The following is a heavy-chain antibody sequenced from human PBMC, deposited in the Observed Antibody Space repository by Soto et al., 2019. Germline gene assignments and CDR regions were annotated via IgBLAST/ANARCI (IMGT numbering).Heavy chain of an antibody. D-gene: IGHD6-13*01. CDR1: GGTFSSYA. CDR2: IIPIFGTA. J-gene: IGHJ6*02. V-gene: IGHV1-69*06. Sequence: GASVKVSCKASGGTFSSYAISWVRQAPGQGLEWMGGIIPIFGTANYAQKFQGRVTITADKSTSTAYMELSSLRSEDTAVYYCAREARAAAGWDYYYYGMDVWGQGTTVTVSS. CDR3: AREARAAAGWDYYYYGMDV.